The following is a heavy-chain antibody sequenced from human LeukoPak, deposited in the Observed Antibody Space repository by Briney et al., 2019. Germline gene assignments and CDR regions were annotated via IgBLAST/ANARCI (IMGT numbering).Heavy chain of an antibody. CDR1: GFSFGSYA. CDR3: AKVLSGWPYHGFDM. Sequence: GGSLRLSCAASGFSFGSYAMTWVRQAPGKGLEWASIINGNGGATYYADSVNGRFTISRDNSKNTLYLQINSLRVEDTAVYYCAKVLSGWPYHGFDMWGQGTMVTVSS. D-gene: IGHD6-19*01. CDR2: INGNGGAT. J-gene: IGHJ3*02. V-gene: IGHV3-23*01.